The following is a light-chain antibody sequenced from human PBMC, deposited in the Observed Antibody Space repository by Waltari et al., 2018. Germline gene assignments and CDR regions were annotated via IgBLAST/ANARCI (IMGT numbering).Light chain of an antibody. CDR2: GAS. Sequence: EIVLTQSPGTLSLSPGERATLSCRASQTISGSWLTWYQQKPGQAPRLVIYGASIGDTAIPDRFSGSGSGTDFTLTISRLEPEDFAVYYCQQYDGSSVTFGGGTKVEIK. CDR3: QQYDGSSVT. V-gene: IGKV3-20*01. J-gene: IGKJ4*01. CDR1: QTISGSW.